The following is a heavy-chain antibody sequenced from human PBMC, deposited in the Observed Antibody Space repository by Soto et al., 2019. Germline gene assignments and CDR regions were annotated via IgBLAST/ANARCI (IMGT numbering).Heavy chain of an antibody. D-gene: IGHD7-27*01. Sequence: SVNVSCKASGGTFSSYAISWVRQAPGQGLEWMGGIIPIFGTANYAQKFQGRVTITADESTSTAYMELSSLRSEDTAVYYCASGEVFGTGVYYFDYWGQGTLVTVSS. CDR1: GGTFSSYA. J-gene: IGHJ4*02. CDR2: IIPIFGTA. V-gene: IGHV1-69*13. CDR3: ASGEVFGTGVYYFDY.